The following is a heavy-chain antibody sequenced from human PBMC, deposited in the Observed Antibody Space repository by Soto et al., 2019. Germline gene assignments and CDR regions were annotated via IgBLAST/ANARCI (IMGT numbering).Heavy chain of an antibody. V-gene: IGHV1-3*01. J-gene: IGHJ6*02. CDR2: INAGNGNT. CDR3: ARGFIVVYYYYYGLDV. D-gene: IGHD3-22*01. Sequence: HLVQSGAEVKKPGTSVKVSCKASGYTFNTYAMHWVRQAPGQRREWMGWINAGNGNTKYSQKYQGRVTITRDTSASTAYMELSSLRSEDTAVYYCARGFIVVYYYYYGLDVWGPGTTVTVSS. CDR1: GYTFNTYA.